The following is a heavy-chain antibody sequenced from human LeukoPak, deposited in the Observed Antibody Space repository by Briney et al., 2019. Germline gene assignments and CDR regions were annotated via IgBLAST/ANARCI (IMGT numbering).Heavy chain of an antibody. CDR2: IYYSGST. D-gene: IGHD3-22*01. CDR3: ARGYDYDSSGYSTGYLNWFDP. CDR1: GGSISSSY. J-gene: IGHJ5*02. Sequence: SETLSLTCTVSGGSISSSYWSWIRQPRGKGLEWIGSIYYSGSTNYNPSLKSRVTISLDTSKNQFSLKLTSVTAADTAVYYCARGYDYDSSGYSTGYLNWFDPWGQGTLVTVCS. V-gene: IGHV4-59*01.